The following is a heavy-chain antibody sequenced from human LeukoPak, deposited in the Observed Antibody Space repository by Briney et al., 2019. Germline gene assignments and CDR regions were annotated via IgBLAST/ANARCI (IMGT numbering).Heavy chain of an antibody. CDR3: AELGITMIGGV. CDR1: GFTFSTFA. D-gene: IGHD3-10*02. Sequence: GGSLRLSCAASGFTFSTFAMIWVRQPPGKGLEWVSSIFPSGGEIHYADSVRGRFTISRDNTKSTLSLQMNSLRAEDTAVYYCAELGITMIGGVWGKGTTVTISS. CDR2: IFPSGGEI. J-gene: IGHJ6*04. V-gene: IGHV3-23*01.